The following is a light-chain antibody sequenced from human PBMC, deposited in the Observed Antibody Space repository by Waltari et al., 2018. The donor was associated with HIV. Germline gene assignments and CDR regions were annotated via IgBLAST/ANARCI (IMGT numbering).Light chain of an antibody. CDR1: QYITHY. Sequence: DIQMAQSPSSLSATIGDRVTITCRASQYITHYLNWYHQRPGKAPRFLIYGATRLQGWFPSRFRGIGSGTFFTLIITSLQPEDFGTYYTQQSFSAPTFGRGTRVDIK. J-gene: IGKJ5*01. V-gene: IGKV1-39*01. CDR3: QQSFSAPT. CDR2: GAT.